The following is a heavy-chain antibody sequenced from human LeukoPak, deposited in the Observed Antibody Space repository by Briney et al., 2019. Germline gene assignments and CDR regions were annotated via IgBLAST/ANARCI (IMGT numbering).Heavy chain of an antibody. CDR2: IIPIFGTA. Sequence: GASVKVSCKASNYTFASYAISWVRQAPGQGLEWMGGIIPIFGTANYAQKFQGRVTITADESTSTAYMELSSLRSEDTAVYYCARVGIAAAGTFYYYGMDVWGQGTTVTVSS. D-gene: IGHD6-13*01. CDR1: NYTFASYA. J-gene: IGHJ6*02. V-gene: IGHV1-69*13. CDR3: ARVGIAAAGTFYYYGMDV.